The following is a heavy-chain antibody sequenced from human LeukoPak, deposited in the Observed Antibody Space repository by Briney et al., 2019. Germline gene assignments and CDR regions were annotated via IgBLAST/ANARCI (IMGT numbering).Heavy chain of an antibody. Sequence: IPSETLSLTCTVSGGSISSYYWSWIRQPPGKGLEWIGYIYHSGSTNYNPSLKSRVTISVDTSKNQFSLKLSSVTAADTAVYYCARTYYDILTGENDAFDIWGQGTMVTVSS. D-gene: IGHD3-9*01. CDR3: ARTYYDILTGENDAFDI. CDR1: GGSISSYY. V-gene: IGHV4-59*08. J-gene: IGHJ3*02. CDR2: IYHSGST.